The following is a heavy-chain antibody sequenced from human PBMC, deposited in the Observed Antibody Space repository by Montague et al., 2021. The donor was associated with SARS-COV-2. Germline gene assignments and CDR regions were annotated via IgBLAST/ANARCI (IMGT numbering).Heavy chain of an antibody. CDR2: TYYRSKWYN. CDR3: ARIPVGSKYYFDF. J-gene: IGHJ4*02. D-gene: IGHD2-2*01. CDR1: GDSVSSNIAT. V-gene: IGHV6-1*01. Sequence: CGISGDSVSSNIATWNWIRQSPSRGLEWLGRTYYRSKWYNDYAESVKSRITIDPDTSKHQFSLHLNSVTPEDTAVYYCARIPVGSKYYFDFWGQGTLVTVSS.